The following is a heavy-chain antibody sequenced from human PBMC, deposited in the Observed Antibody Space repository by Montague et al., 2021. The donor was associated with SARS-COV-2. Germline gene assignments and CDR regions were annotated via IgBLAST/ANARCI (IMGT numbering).Heavy chain of an antibody. V-gene: IGHV4-39*01. CDR1: GGSISSNLYY. D-gene: IGHD3-22*01. CDR2: NYYRGYT. CDR3: ARLLGGSSWSYYYVFDF. J-gene: IGHJ4*02. Sequence: SETLSLTCTVSGGSISSNLYYWGWIRQPPGKGLDWLGSNYYRGYTYSTPSLKSRFTISVDTSKNQFSLNLTSVTAAATAVYYCARLLGGSSWSYYYVFDFWGQGSVVAVSS.